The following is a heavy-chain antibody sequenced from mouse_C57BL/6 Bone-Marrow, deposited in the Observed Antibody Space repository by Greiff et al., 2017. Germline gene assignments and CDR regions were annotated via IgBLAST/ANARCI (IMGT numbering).Heavy chain of an antibody. V-gene: IGHV1-50*01. CDR1: GYTFTSYW. D-gene: IGHD1-1*01. J-gene: IGHJ2*01. CDR3: AREGRPYYGSSLYYFDY. Sequence: VQLQQPGAELVKPGASVKLSCKVSGYTFTSYWMQWVKQRPGQGLEWIGEIDPSDSYTNYNQKFKGKATLTVDTSSSTAYMQLSSLTSEDSAVYYCAREGRPYYGSSLYYFDYWGQGTTLTVSS. CDR2: IDPSDSYT.